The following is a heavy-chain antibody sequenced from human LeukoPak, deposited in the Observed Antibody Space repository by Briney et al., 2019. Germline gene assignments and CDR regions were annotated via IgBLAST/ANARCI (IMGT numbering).Heavy chain of an antibody. CDR1: GFTFSSYA. J-gene: IGHJ3*02. V-gene: IGHV3-23*01. CDR3: ARGGSYLSAFDI. D-gene: IGHD1-26*01. Sequence: GGSLRLSCAASGFTFSSYAMSWVRQAPGKGLEWVSAISGSGGSTYYTDSVKGRFTISRDNSKNTLYLQMNSLRAEDTAVYYCARGGSYLSAFDIWGQGTMVTVSS. CDR2: ISGSGGST.